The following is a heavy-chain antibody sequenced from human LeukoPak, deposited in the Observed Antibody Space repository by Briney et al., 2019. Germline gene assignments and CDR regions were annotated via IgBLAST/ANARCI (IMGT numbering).Heavy chain of an antibody. J-gene: IGHJ4*02. D-gene: IGHD3-16*01. CDR1: GFSFSTYG. CDR3: VGDTPPGGDYYLDY. Sequence: GGSLRLSCAASGFSFSTYGMHWVRQAPGKGLEWVALIWNAGTNTYYADSVKGRFTISRDNSKNTLYLQMNSLRAEDTAVYYCVGDTPPGGDYYLDYWGPGTLVIVSS. CDR2: IWNAGTNT. V-gene: IGHV3-33*01.